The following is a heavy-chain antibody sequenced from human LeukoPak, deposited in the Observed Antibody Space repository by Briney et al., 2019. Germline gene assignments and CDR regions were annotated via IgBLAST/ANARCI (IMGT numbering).Heavy chain of an antibody. CDR2: IYRSGST. CDR3: AREGGSYFSAPFDY. J-gene: IGHJ4*02. V-gene: IGHV4-38-2*02. D-gene: IGHD1-26*01. CDR1: GYSISSGYY. Sequence: SETLSLTCAVSGYSISSGYYWGWIRQPPGKRLEWIGSIYRSGSTYYNPSLKSRVTISVDTSKNQFSLKLSSVTAADTAVYYCAREGGSYFSAPFDYWGQGTLVTVSS.